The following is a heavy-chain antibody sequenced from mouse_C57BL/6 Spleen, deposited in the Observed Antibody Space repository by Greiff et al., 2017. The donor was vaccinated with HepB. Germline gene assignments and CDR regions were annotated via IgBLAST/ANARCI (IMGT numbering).Heavy chain of an antibody. CDR3: ARSSSGSHFDY. CDR2: IYPGDGDT. V-gene: IGHV1-80*01. J-gene: IGHJ2*01. Sequence: QVQLQQSGAELVKPGASVKISCKASGYAFSSYWMNWVKQRPGKGLEWIGQIYPGDGDTNYNGKFKGKATLTADKSSSTAYMQLSSLTSEDSAVYFCARSSSGSHFDYWGQGTTLTVSS. CDR1: GYAFSSYW. D-gene: IGHD3-2*02.